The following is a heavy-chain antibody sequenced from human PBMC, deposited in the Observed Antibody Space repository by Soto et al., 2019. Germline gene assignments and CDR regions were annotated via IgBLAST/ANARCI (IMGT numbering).Heavy chain of an antibody. J-gene: IGHJ6*02. D-gene: IGHD3-10*01. CDR2: IIPIFGTA. CDR3: ARDETSGQHPYYGMDV. Sequence: QVQLVQSGAEVKKPGSSVKVSCKASGGTFSSYAISWVRQAPGQGLEWMGGIIPIFGTANYAQKFQGRVTITADESTSTAYMELSSLISEDTAVYYCARDETSGQHPYYGMDVGGQGPTVTVSS. CDR1: GGTFSSYA. V-gene: IGHV1-69*01.